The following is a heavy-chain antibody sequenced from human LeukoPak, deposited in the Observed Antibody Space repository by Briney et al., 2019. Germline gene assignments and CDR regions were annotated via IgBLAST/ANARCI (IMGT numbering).Heavy chain of an antibody. CDR1: GYTFTSYG. Sequence: GASVKVSCKASGYTFTSYGINWVRQAPGQGLEWMGWISAYNGNTYYAQNLQGRVTMTTDTFTSTAYMELRSLRSDDTAMYYCARSEHSYGFPFDYWGQGTLVTVSS. CDR3: ARSEHSYGFPFDY. CDR2: ISAYNGNT. J-gene: IGHJ4*02. D-gene: IGHD5-18*01. V-gene: IGHV1-18*01.